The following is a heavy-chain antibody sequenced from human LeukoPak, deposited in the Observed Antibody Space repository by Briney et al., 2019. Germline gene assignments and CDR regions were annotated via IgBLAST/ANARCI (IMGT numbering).Heavy chain of an antibody. Sequence: SETLSLTCIVSGGSISSGSYYWGWIRQPPGKGLEWIGNIYYSGSTYYNPSLKSRVTISVDTSKNQFSLKLSSVTAADTAVYYCARHRDVRSSSYYFDYWGQGTLVTVSS. CDR2: IYYSGST. CDR1: GGSISSGSYY. J-gene: IGHJ4*02. D-gene: IGHD6-13*01. CDR3: ARHRDVRSSSYYFDY. V-gene: IGHV4-39*01.